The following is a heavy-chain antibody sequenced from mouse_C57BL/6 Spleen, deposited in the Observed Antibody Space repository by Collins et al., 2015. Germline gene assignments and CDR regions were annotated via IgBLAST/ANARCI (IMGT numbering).Heavy chain of an antibody. Sequence: QLQQSGTELMKPGASVKLSCKATGYTFTGYWIEWVKERPGHGLEWIGEIFPGSVNTNYNEKFKGKATFTADTSSNTAYMQLSSLTTEDSAIYYCARKYYAMDYWGQGTSVTVSS. CDR1: GYTFTGYW. CDR3: ARKYYAMDY. CDR2: IFPGSVNT. J-gene: IGHJ4*01. V-gene: IGHV1-9*01.